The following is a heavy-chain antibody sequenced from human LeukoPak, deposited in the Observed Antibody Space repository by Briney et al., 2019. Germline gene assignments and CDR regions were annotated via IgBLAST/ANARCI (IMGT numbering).Heavy chain of an antibody. D-gene: IGHD3-16*01. Sequence: ASVKVSCKASGGTFSSHALSWVRQAPGQGLEWMGRTIPMFGVTNYAQNFQGRFTITADKSTTTVYMELTSLRSEDTAVYYCAGNPLGTEMLMGYYYYGMDVWGQGTTVTVSS. V-gene: IGHV1-69*04. CDR3: AGNPLGTEMLMGYYYYGMDV. J-gene: IGHJ6*02. CDR1: GGTFSSHA. CDR2: TIPMFGVT.